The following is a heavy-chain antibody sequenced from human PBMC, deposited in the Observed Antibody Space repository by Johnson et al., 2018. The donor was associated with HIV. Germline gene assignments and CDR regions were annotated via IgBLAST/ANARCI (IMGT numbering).Heavy chain of an antibody. Sequence: VQLVESGGGLVKPGGSLRLSCGASGFTFSNAWMTWVRQAPGKGLEWVSLIYSGGSAYYSDSVKGRFTISRDNSKNTLYLQMNSLRAEDTAVYYCVGGWDAFDIWGLGTMVTVSS. J-gene: IGHJ3*02. V-gene: IGHV3-66*02. CDR1: GFTFSNAW. D-gene: IGHD3-16*01. CDR3: VGGWDAFDI. CDR2: IYSGGSA.